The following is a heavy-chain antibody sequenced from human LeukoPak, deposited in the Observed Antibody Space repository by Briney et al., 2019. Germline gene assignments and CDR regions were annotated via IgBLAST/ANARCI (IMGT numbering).Heavy chain of an antibody. CDR2: IYTSGST. J-gene: IGHJ3*02. V-gene: IGHV4-61*02. Sequence: SETLSLTCTVSGGSISSGSYYWSWIRHPAGKGVEWIGRIYTSGSTNYNPSLKSRVTISVDTSKNQFSLKLSSVTAADTAVYYCARAGLLWFGRAFDIWGQGTMVTVSS. CDR1: GGSISSGSYY. CDR3: ARAGLLWFGRAFDI. D-gene: IGHD3-10*01.